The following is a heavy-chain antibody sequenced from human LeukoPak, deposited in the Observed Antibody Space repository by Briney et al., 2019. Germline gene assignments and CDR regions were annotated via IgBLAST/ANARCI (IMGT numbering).Heavy chain of an antibody. CDR2: IKQDGSEK. CDR1: GFTFSSYW. V-gene: IGHV3-7*01. Sequence: GGSLRLSRAASGFTFSSYWMSWVRQAPGKGLEWVANIKQDGSEKYYVDSVKGRFTISRDNAKNSLYLQMNSLRAEDTAVYYCARDQEYSSSWYSAYYYYYGMDVWGQGTTVTVSS. D-gene: IGHD6-13*01. J-gene: IGHJ6*02. CDR3: ARDQEYSSSWYSAYYYYYGMDV.